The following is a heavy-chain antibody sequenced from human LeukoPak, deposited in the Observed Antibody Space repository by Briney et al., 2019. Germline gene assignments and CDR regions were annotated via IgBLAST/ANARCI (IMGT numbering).Heavy chain of an antibody. V-gene: IGHV3-23*01. CDR1: GFTFYNYA. Sequence: GSLRLSCAASGFTFYNYAMGWVRQAPGKGLEWVSSIINTGGTTYYADSVKGRFTISRDNSENTLYLHMNSLRAEDTALYYCAKDRAYLRRGFDSWGQGTLVTVSS. CDR3: AKDRAYLRRGFDS. J-gene: IGHJ4*02. D-gene: IGHD3-10*02. CDR2: IINTGGTT.